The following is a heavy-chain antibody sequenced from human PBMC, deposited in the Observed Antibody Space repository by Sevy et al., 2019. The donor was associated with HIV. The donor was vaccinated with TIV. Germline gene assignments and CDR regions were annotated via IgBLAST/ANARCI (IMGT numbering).Heavy chain of an antibody. J-gene: IGHJ6*02. CDR3: ARAPNDFWMGGMDV. V-gene: IGHV1-2*06. CDR2: INPISGAT. Sequence: ASVKVSCKASGYSFTGYFMHWVRQAPGQGLEWMGRINPISGATDDSQKFQGRVTMTRDTSISTAYLEVSRLRSDDTAVYYCARAPNDFWMGGMDVWGQGTAVTVSS. D-gene: IGHD3-3*01. CDR1: GYSFTGYF.